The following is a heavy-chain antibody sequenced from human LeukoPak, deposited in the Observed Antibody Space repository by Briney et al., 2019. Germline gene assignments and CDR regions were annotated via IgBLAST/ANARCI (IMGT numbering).Heavy chain of an antibody. V-gene: IGHV1-3*01. D-gene: IGHD5-24*01. J-gene: IGHJ4*02. CDR2: INAGNGNT. Sequence: ASVTVSCTASGYSFSTYTMHWVRQAPGQRLEWMGWINAGNGNTKYSQKFQGRVTITRDTSASIAYMEMSSLRSEDTAVYYCAREIDRDDYNRFFDYWGQGTLVTVSS. CDR1: GYSFSTYT. CDR3: AREIDRDDYNRFFDY.